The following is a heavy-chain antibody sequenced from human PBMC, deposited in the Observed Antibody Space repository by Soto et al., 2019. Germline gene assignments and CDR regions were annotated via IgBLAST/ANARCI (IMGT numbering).Heavy chain of an antibody. D-gene: IGHD3-3*01. CDR2: ISVSGGST. Sequence: GGSLRLSCAASGFPFSIYAMSWVRQSPGKGLEWVSAISVSGGSTYYADSVKGRFTISRDNSKKTLYLQMNSLRAEDTAVYYCHSYDFWSGYYFVGAFDIWGQVQMAPVSS. J-gene: IGHJ3*02. V-gene: IGHV3-23*01. CDR1: GFPFSIYA. CDR3: HSYDFWSGYYFVGAFDI.